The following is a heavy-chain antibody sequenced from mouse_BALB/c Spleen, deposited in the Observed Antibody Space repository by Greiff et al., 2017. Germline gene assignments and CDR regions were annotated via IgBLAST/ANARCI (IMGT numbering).Heavy chain of an antibody. CDR3: AREGGLRSVMDY. CDR2: INPGSGGT. V-gene: IGHV1-54*01. J-gene: IGHJ4*01. Sequence: QVQLQQSGAELVRPGTSVKVSCKASGYAFTNYLIEWVKQRPGQGLEWIGVINPGSGGTNYNEKFKGKATLTADKSSSTAYMQLSSLTSDDSAVYFCAREGGLRSVMDYWGQGTSVTVSS. D-gene: IGHD2-4*01. CDR1: GYAFTNYL.